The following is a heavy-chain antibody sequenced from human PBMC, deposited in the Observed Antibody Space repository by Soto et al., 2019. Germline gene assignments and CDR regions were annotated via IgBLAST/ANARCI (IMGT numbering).Heavy chain of an antibody. CDR1: GYSFTSYW. D-gene: IGHD3-3*01. J-gene: IGHJ6*02. CDR2: IYPGDSDT. V-gene: IGHV5-51*01. CDR3: ARQESPYYDFWSGYYKPAYYYGMDV. Sequence: GESLKISCKGSGYSFTSYWIGWVRQMPGKGLEWMGIIYPGDSDTRYSPSFQGQVTVSADKSISTAYLQWSSLKASDTAMYYCARQESPYYDFWSGYYKPAYYYGMDVWGQGTTVTV.